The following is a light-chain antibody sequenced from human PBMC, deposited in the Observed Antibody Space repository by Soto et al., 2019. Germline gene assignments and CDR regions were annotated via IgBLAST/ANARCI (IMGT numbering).Light chain of an antibody. CDR1: SSDVGGYHY. CDR3: SSFTSTHTYV. J-gene: IGLJ1*01. Sequence: QSALTQPASVSGSPGQSMTISCTGSSSDVGGYHYVSWYQQHPGKAPKLIIYQASHRPSGVSDRFSGSKSGNTASLTISGLQGEDEATYYCSSFTSTHTYVFGTGTKVTVL. CDR2: QAS. V-gene: IGLV2-14*03.